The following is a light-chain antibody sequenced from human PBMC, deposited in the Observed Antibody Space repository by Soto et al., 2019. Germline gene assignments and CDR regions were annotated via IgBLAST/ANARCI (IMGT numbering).Light chain of an antibody. V-gene: IGKV3-20*01. J-gene: IGKJ1*01. Sequence: DIVLTQSPGTLSLSPGESAALSCRASQSVTSDYLVWYRQKPGLAPRLLIYAVSSRAAGIPDRFSGSGSGTDFTLTITRLEPEDSAVYYCQQHSSSPWTFGQGTRVEV. CDR3: QQHSSSPWT. CDR2: AVS. CDR1: QSVTSDY.